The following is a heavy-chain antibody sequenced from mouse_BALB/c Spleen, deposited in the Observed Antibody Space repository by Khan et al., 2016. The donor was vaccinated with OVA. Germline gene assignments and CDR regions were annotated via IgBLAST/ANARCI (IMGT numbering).Heavy chain of an antibody. CDR3: KTAYYRYYLGY. CDR1: GSTFTSYG. V-gene: IGHV1S134*01. J-gene: IGHJ2*01. D-gene: IGHD2-12*01. Sequence: EVQLQESGAELGRPGSSVKLSCKTSGSTFTSYGIKWVKQRPGQGLEWIGYIYPGNGYTEYNEKFQGKAILTSDTSSSTAYMQLRSLTSEDSAIYFRKTAYYRYYLGYGGQGTTLTVSS. CDR2: IYPGNGYT.